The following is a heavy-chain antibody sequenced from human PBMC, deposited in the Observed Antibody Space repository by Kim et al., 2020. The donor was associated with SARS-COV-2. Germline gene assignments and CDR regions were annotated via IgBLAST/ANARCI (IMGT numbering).Heavy chain of an antibody. D-gene: IGHD3-10*01. J-gene: IGHJ3*02. CDR2: IYPGDSDT. V-gene: IGHV5-51*01. Sequence: GESLKISCKGSGYSFTSYWIGWVRQMPGKGLEWMGIIYPGDSDTRYSPSFQGQVTISADKSISTAYLQWSSLKASDTAMYYCARPLLWFGAGNDKDDAFDIWGQGTMVTVSS. CDR1: GYSFTSYW. CDR3: ARPLLWFGAGNDKDDAFDI.